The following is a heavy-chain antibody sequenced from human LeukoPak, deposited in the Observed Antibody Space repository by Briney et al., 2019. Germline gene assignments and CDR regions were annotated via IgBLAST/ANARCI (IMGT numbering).Heavy chain of an antibody. D-gene: IGHD6-13*01. CDR3: AKVYVGSWYAYDH. CDR1: GFTFDDYA. V-gene: IGHV3-43*02. CDR2: ISGDGGTT. J-gene: IGHJ4*02. Sequence: GGSLRLSCTAPGFTFDDYAMHWVRQAPAKGLEWVSLISGDGGTTDYADSVKGRFTISRDNCRNSLYLHMNSLRTEDTALYFCAKVYVGSWYAYDHWGQGTLVTVSS.